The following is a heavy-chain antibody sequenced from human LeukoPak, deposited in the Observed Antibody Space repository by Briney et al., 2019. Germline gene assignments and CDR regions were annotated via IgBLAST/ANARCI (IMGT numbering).Heavy chain of an antibody. CDR1: GGSFSGYY. V-gene: IGHV4-34*01. CDR2: INHSGST. Sequence: PSETLSLTRAVYGGSFSGYYWSWIRQPPGKGLEWIGEINHSGSTNYNPSLKSRVTISVDTSKNQFSLKLSSVTAADTAVYYCATKDVAAAGTLYYFDYWGQGTLVTASS. D-gene: IGHD6-13*01. J-gene: IGHJ4*02. CDR3: ATKDVAAAGTLYYFDY.